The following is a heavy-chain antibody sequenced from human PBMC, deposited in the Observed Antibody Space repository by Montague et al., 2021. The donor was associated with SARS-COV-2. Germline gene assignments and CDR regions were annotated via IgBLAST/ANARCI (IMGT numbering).Heavy chain of an antibody. J-gene: IGHJ3*02. CDR2: INHSGST. Sequence: SETLSLTCAVYGGSFSGYYWSWIRQPPGKGLEWIGEINHSGSTNYNPSLKSRVTISVDTSKNQFSLKLSSVTAADTAVYYCAIPMVRGFSRAFDIWGKGQWSPSLQ. V-gene: IGHV4-34*01. CDR1: GGSFSGYY. D-gene: IGHD3-10*01. CDR3: AIPMVRGFSRAFDI.